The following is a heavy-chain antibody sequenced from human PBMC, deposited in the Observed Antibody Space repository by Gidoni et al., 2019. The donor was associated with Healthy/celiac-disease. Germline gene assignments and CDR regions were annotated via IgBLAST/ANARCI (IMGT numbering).Heavy chain of an antibody. D-gene: IGHD3-10*01. Sequence: EVQLLESGGGLVQPGGSLRLSCAASGFTFSSYAMSWVRQAPGRGMEWVSASSGSGSRTNYADSLKGRFTISRDNSKNTLYLQMNSLRAEDTAVYYCAKEATMVYFDYWGQGTLVTVSS. CDR3: AKEATMVYFDY. V-gene: IGHV3-23*01. J-gene: IGHJ4*02. CDR1: GFTFSSYA. CDR2: SSGSGSRT.